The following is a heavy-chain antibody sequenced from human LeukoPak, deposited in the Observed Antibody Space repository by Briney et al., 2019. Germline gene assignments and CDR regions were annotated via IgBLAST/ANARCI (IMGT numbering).Heavy chain of an antibody. D-gene: IGHD5-18*01. Sequence: KPSETLSLTCAVYGGSFSGYYWSWIRQPPGKGLEWIGEINHSGSTNYNPSLKSRVTISVDTSKNQFSLKLSSVTAADTAVYYCARSGYSYGRDGDYWGQGTLVTVPS. V-gene: IGHV4-34*01. CDR3: ARSGYSYGRDGDY. J-gene: IGHJ4*02. CDR1: GGSFSGYY. CDR2: INHSGST.